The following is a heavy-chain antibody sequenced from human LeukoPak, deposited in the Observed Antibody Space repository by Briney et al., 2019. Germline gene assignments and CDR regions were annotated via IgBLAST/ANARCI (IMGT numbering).Heavy chain of an antibody. V-gene: IGHV1-69*05. J-gene: IGHJ4*02. D-gene: IGHD3-3*01. Sequence: SVKVSCKASGGTFSSYAISWVRQAPGQGPEWMGGIIPIFGTANYAQKFQGRVTITTDESTSTAYMELSSLRSEDTAVYYCARVSRRITIFGSLNYWGQGTLVTVSS. CDR2: IIPIFGTA. CDR3: ARVSRRITIFGSLNY. CDR1: GGTFSSYA.